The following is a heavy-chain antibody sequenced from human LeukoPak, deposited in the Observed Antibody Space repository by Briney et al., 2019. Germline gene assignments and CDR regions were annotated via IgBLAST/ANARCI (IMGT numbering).Heavy chain of an antibody. CDR1: GYTFTGYY. J-gene: IGHJ4*02. V-gene: IGHV1-2*02. CDR3: ARDGRYSNYDFDY. Sequence: ASVTVSCKASGYTFTGYYMHWVRQAPGQGLEWMGWINPDSGGTNYAQKFQGRVTMTRDTSISTAYMELSRLRSDDTAVYYCARDGRYSNYDFDYWGQGTLVTVSS. D-gene: IGHD4-11*01. CDR2: INPDSGGT.